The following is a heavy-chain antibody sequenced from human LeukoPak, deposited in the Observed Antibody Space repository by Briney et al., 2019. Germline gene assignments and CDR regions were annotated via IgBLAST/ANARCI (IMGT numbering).Heavy chain of an antibody. Sequence: GGSLRLSCAASGFTFSSYAMNWARQAPGKGLEWVSGISGSGGSTYYADSVKGRFTISRDNSKNTLYLQMNSLRVEDTAVYYCAKGGDYYGSGSYYDYWGQGTLVTVSS. CDR1: GFTFSSYA. D-gene: IGHD3-10*01. J-gene: IGHJ4*02. CDR3: AKGGDYYGSGSYYDY. V-gene: IGHV3-23*01. CDR2: ISGSGGST.